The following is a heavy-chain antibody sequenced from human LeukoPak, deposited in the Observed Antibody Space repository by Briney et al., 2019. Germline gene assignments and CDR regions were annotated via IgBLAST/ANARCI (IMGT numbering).Heavy chain of an antibody. J-gene: IGHJ4*02. CDR3: AKAPPSPYYYDSSGYYPDY. V-gene: IGHV3-23*01. Sequence: PGGSLRLSCAASGFTFSSYAMSWVRQAPGKGLEWVSAISGSGGSTYYADSVKGRFTISRDNSKNTLYLQMNSLRAEDTAVCYCAKAPPSPYYYDSSGYYPDYWGQGTLVTVSS. CDR1: GFTFSSYA. CDR2: ISGSGGST. D-gene: IGHD3-22*01.